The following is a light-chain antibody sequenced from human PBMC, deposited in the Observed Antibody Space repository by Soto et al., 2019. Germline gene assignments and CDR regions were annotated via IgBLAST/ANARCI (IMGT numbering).Light chain of an antibody. CDR3: SSYAASTTLL. V-gene: IGLV2-18*02. CDR2: EVH. J-gene: IGLJ2*01. CDR1: SSDVGTYDR. Sequence: QSVLTQPPSVSVSPGQSVTISCIGTSSDVGTYDRVSWYQAPPGTSPKLIIYEVHSRPSGVPDRFSGSKSGNTASLTISGRQAEDEGDYYCSSYAASTTLLFGGGTKLTVL.